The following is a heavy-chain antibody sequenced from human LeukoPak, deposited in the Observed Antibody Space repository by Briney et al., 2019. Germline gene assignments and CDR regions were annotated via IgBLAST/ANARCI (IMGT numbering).Heavy chain of an antibody. CDR2: IYHSGST. D-gene: IGHD1-1*01. CDR3: ARVPGGALNWFDP. J-gene: IGHJ5*02. V-gene: IGHV4-38-2*02. Sequence: PSETLSLTYTVSGYSISSGYYWGWIRQPPGKGLEWIGSIYHSGSTYYNPSLKSRVTISVDTSKNQFSLKLSSVTAADTAVYYCARVPGGALNWFDPWGQGTLVTVSS. CDR1: GYSISSGYY.